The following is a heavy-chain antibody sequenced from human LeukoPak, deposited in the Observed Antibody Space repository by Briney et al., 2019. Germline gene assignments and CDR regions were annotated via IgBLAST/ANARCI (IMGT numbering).Heavy chain of an antibody. CDR1: GFTFSSYG. J-gene: IGHJ4*02. Sequence: QPGRSLRLSCAASGFTFSSYGMHWARQAPGKGLEWVSAITSSGYSPYYADSVKGRFTISRDNSKNTVYLQMNSLRAEDTAVYHCAKDLSDTADYFDYWGQGTLVSVSA. CDR2: ITSSGYSP. CDR3: AKDLSDTADYFDY. D-gene: IGHD2-21*02. V-gene: IGHV3-23*01.